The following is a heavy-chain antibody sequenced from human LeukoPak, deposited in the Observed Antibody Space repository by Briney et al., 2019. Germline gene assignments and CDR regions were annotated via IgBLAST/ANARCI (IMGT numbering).Heavy chain of an antibody. V-gene: IGHV4-39*07. Sequence: SETLSLTCTVSGGSISRSSYYWGWIRQPPGKGLEWIGSIYYSGSTYYNPSLKSRVTISVDTSKNQFSLKLSSVTAADTAVYYCARDRRQYYYYGMDVWGQGTTVTVSS. CDR3: ARDRRQYYYYGMDV. CDR1: GGSISRSSYY. CDR2: IYYSGST. J-gene: IGHJ6*02.